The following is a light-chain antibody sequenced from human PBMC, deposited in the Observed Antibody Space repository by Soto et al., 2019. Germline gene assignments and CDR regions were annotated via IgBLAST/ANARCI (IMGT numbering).Light chain of an antibody. J-gene: IGKJ4*01. CDR2: AAS. CDR1: QDISDW. CDR3: QQYNTYPLT. Sequence: DIQMTQSPSSLSASVGDRVTITCRASQDISDWLAWYQQKPEKDPKSLIYAASILQTGVPSRFSGSGSGTDFTLTISSLQPEDSATYYCQQYNTYPLTFGGGTKVEIK. V-gene: IGKV1D-16*01.